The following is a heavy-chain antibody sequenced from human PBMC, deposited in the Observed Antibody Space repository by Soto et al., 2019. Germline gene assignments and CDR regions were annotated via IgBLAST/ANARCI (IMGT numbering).Heavy chain of an antibody. Sequence: PGGSLRLSCVASGFTFSNHGMHWVRQAPGKGLEWVTVIWYDGTNRFYADSVKGRFTISRDNSKNTLYLQMSSLRAEDTAVYYCVKDGSSGWPYYCGLDVWGQGTTVTVSS. V-gene: IGHV3-30*02. CDR3: VKDGSSGWPYYCGLDV. D-gene: IGHD6-19*01. J-gene: IGHJ6*02. CDR1: GFTFSNHG. CDR2: IWYDGTNR.